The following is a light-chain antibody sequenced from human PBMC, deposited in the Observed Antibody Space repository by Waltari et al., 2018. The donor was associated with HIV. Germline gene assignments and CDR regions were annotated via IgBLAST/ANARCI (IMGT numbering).Light chain of an antibody. J-gene: IGLJ2*01. Sequence: GGYSYVSWYQHHPGKAPKLMIFDVSNRPSGVSDRFSGSKSGNTASLTISGLQVEDEADYYCSSYTSTTTLEVFGGGTKLTVL. CDR1: GGYSY. CDR3: SSYTSTTTLEV. CDR2: DVS. V-gene: IGLV2-14*03.